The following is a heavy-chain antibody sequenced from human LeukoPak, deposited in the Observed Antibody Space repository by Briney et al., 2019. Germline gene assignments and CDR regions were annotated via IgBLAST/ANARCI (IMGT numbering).Heavy chain of an antibody. J-gene: IGHJ3*02. CDR2: INAGNGNT. D-gene: IGHD1-26*01. CDR3: ARGGGIVGATFGAFDI. Sequence: GASVKVSCKASGYTFTSYAMHWVRQAPGQRLEWMGWINAGNGNTKYSQKFQGRVTITRDTSASTAYMELSSLRSEDTAVYYCARGGGIVGATFGAFDIWGQGTMVTVSS. V-gene: IGHV1-3*01. CDR1: GYTFTSYA.